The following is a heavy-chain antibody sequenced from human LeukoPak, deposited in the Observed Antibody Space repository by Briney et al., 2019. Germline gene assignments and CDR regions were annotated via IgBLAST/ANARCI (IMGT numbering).Heavy chain of an antibody. Sequence: GGSLRLSCAASGFTFSSYAMHWVRQAPGKGLEWVAVISYDGSNKKYADSVKGRFTISRDNAKNSLYLQMNSLRAEDTAVYYCARDWGATGGNGDWGQGTLVTVSS. CDR3: ARDWGATGGNGD. D-gene: IGHD4-23*01. J-gene: IGHJ4*02. CDR1: GFTFSSYA. V-gene: IGHV3-30*04. CDR2: ISYDGSNK.